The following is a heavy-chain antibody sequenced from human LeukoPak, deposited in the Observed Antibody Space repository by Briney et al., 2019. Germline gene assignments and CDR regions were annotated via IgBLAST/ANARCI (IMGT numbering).Heavy chain of an antibody. CDR1: GFTFSSYE. CDR3: ARAAHYDFWSGYYKEYNWFDP. CDR2: ISSSGSTI. J-gene: IGHJ5*02. V-gene: IGHV3-48*03. D-gene: IGHD3-3*01. Sequence: GGSLRLSCAASGFTFSSYEMNWVRQAPGKGLEWVSYISSSGSTIYYAYSVKGRFTISRDNAKNSMYLKMNSLRAEDTAVYYCARAAHYDFWSGYYKEYNWFDPWGQGTLVTVSS.